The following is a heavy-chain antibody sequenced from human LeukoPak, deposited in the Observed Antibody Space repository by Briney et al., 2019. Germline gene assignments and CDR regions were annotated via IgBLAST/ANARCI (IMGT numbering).Heavy chain of an antibody. Sequence: GGSLRLSCAASGFTFSSYGMHWVRQAPGKGLEWAAVISYDGSNKYYADSVKGRFTISRDNSKNTLYLQMNSLRAEDTAVYYCRVVITTTDYWGQGTLVTVSS. D-gene: IGHD3-22*01. CDR2: ISYDGSNK. CDR3: RVVITTTDY. V-gene: IGHV3-30*03. J-gene: IGHJ4*02. CDR1: GFTFSSYG.